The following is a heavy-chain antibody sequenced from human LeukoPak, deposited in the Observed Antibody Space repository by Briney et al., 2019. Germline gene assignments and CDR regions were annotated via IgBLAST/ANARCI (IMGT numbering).Heavy chain of an antibody. Sequence: GASVKVSCTASGYTFTSYGISWVRQAPGQGLEWMGWISAYNGNTNYAQKLQGRVTMTTDKSTSTAYMELSSLRSDDTAVYYCARGHLTGYYTVWGQGTLVTVSS. J-gene: IGHJ4*02. V-gene: IGHV1-18*04. CDR2: ISAYNGNT. CDR3: ARGHLTGYYTV. D-gene: IGHD3-9*01. CDR1: GYTFTSYG.